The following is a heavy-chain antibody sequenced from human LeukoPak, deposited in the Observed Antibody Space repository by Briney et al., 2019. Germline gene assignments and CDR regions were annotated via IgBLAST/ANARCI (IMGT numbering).Heavy chain of an antibody. V-gene: IGHV3-48*04. CDR2: IGISSGNT. D-gene: IGHD1-1*01. Sequence: GGSLRLSCAASGFIFSDYSMNWVRQAPGKGLEWISYIGISSGNTKYANSVKGRFTISGDNAKNSLYLQMNSLRVEDTAVYYCASPAYLWNDGYFDYWGQGTLVTVSS. J-gene: IGHJ4*02. CDR3: ASPAYLWNDGYFDY. CDR1: GFIFSDYS.